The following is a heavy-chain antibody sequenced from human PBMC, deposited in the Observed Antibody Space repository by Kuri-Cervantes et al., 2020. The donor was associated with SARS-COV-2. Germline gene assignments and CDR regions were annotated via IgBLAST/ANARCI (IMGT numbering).Heavy chain of an antibody. CDR3: ARGLGRFDP. V-gene: IGHV4-30-2*01. J-gene: IGHJ5*02. D-gene: IGHD1-26*01. Sequence: SQTLSLTCAVSGGSISSGGYSWSWIRQPPGKGLEWIGYIYHSGSTYYNPSLKSRVTISVDRSKNQFSLKLSSVTAADTAVYYCARGLGRFDPWGQGTLVTVPS. CDR1: GGSISSGGYS. CDR2: IYHSGST.